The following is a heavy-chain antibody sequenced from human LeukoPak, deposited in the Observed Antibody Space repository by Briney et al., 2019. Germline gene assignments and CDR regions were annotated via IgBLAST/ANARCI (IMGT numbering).Heavy chain of an antibody. J-gene: IGHJ4*02. D-gene: IGHD1-1*01. CDR3: ARESTGERPGC. CDR1: GFTLRDYW. Sequence: GGSLRLSCAASGFTLRDYWMSWVRQAPGKGLEGVANMKEDGSDENYVDSVKGRFTISRDDATNSLHLQMNSLSPEDTAVYYCARESTGERPGCWGQGTLVTVSS. CDR2: MKEDGSDE. V-gene: IGHV3-7*01.